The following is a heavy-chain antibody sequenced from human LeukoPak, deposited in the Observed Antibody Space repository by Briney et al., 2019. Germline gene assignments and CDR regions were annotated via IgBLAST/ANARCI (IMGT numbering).Heavy chain of an antibody. V-gene: IGHV1-3*04. CDR3: ARDRSSFSYAFDI. Sequence: GASLKVSCKASGYTFTTYAIHWVRQAPGQRLEWMGWISTYNDDRKYSPKFQGTVTITTDTSASTAYLELSSLRSEDTAVYYCARDRSSFSYAFDIWGQGTMVTVSS. D-gene: IGHD6-6*01. CDR1: GYTFTTYA. CDR2: ISTYNDDR. J-gene: IGHJ3*02.